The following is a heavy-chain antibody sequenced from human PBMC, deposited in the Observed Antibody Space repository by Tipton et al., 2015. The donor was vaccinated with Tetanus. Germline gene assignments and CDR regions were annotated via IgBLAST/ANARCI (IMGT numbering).Heavy chain of an antibody. CDR1: GFTFSSYW. Sequence: SLRLSCAASGFTFSSYWMSWVRQAPGKGLEWVANIKQDGSEKYYVDSVKGRFTISRDNAKNSLYLQMTSLRAEDTAVYYCAREGYYDSSGYYSREFDYWGQGTLVTVSS. V-gene: IGHV3-7*01. D-gene: IGHD3-22*01. CDR3: AREGYYDSSGYYSREFDY. CDR2: IKQDGSEK. J-gene: IGHJ4*02.